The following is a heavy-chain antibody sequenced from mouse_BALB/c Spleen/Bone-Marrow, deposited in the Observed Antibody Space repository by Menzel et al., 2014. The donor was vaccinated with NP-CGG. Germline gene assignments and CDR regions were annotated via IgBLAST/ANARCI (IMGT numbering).Heavy chain of an antibody. V-gene: IGHV1-80*01. CDR1: GYAFSVYW. J-gene: IGHJ2*01. Sequence: VKLMESGAELVRPGSSVKIACKASGYAFSVYWMNWVKQRPGQGLEWIVQIYPGDGDTNYNGKFKGRATLTADKSSNTAYMQLSSLTSEDSAVYFCARGGISVDYWGQGTTLTVSS. CDR2: IYPGDGDT. CDR3: ARGGISVDY.